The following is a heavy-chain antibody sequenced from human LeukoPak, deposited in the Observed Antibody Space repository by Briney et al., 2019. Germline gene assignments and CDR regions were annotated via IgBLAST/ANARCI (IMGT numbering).Heavy chain of an antibody. V-gene: IGHV3-30*18. CDR2: ISNDGSKK. D-gene: IGHD5-18*01. J-gene: IGHJ4*02. Sequence: GGSLRLSCEASGFSFNIYGMHWVRQAPGKGLDWVAVISNDGSKKYYADSVKGRFTISRDNSKNTLSLQVSSLRTEDTAVYYCAKDRYSYAFEYSDSWGQGTLVTVSS. CDR3: AKDRYSYAFEYSDS. CDR1: GFSFNIYG.